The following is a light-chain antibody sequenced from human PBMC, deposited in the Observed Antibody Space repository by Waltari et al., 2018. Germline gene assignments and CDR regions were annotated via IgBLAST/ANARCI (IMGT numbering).Light chain of an antibody. V-gene: IGLV1-47*01. CDR1: SSNIGGNF. Sequence: QSILTQPPSASGTPGQRATISCSGSSSNIGGNFFSCYQQLPGTAPKLLIYRIYQRPSGVPDRFSGSKSGTSASLAISGLRSEDEADYYCAAWNDAPSGAWVFGGGTKLTVI. CDR3: AAWNDAPSGAWV. CDR2: RIY. J-gene: IGLJ3*02.